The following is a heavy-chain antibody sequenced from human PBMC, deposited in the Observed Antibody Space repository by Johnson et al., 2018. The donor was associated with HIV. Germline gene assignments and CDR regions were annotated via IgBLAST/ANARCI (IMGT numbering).Heavy chain of an antibody. V-gene: IGHV3-20*04. J-gene: IGHJ3*02. CDR3: ARGRGYGAERGALDN. CDR1: GFTFDDHG. D-gene: IGHD4-17*01. Sequence: VQLVESGGGVVRPGGSLRLSCAASGFTFDDHGMSWVRQAPGKGLEWVSGINSDGSSTSYADSVKGRFTISRDNTKNTLYLQMNGLRDEDTAWYYCARGRGYGAERGALDNWGQGTMVTVSA. CDR2: INSDGSST.